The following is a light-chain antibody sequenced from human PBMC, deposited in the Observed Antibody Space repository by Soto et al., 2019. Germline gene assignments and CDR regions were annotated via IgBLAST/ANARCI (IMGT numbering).Light chain of an antibody. V-gene: IGKV1-9*01. J-gene: IGKJ1*01. CDR2: AAS. Sequence: DIQLTQSPSFVSASVGDRVTITCRASQDIGNFLAWYQQKPGKAPELLIYAASTLQSGVPSRFSGSGSGTDFTLTISCLQPEDFATYYCQQYYTFPRTFGQGTKVDIK. CDR1: QDIGNF. CDR3: QQYYTFPRT.